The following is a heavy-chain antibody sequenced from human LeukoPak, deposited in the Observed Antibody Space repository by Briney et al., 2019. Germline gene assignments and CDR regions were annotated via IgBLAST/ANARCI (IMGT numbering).Heavy chain of an antibody. V-gene: IGHV4-39*07. CDR1: GGSISSSSYY. Sequence: PSETLSLTCTVSGGSISSSSYYWGWIRQPPGKGLEWIGSIYYSGSTYYNPSLKSRVTISVDTSKNQFSLKLSSVTAADTAVYYCARVGYSGYYYYYMDVWGKGTTVTVSS. CDR3: ARVGYSGYYYYYMDV. CDR2: IYYSGST. D-gene: IGHD5-12*01. J-gene: IGHJ6*03.